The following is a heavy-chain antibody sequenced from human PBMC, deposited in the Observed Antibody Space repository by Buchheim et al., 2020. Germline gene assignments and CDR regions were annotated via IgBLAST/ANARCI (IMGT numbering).Heavy chain of an antibody. J-gene: IGHJ4*02. CDR1: GFTFSSYG. CDR2: ISYDGSNK. D-gene: IGHD5-18*01. V-gene: IGHV3-30*18. Sequence: QVQLVESGGGVVQPGRSLRLSCAASGFTFSSYGMHWVRQAPGKGLEWVAVISYDGSNKYYADSVKGRFTISRDNSKNTLYLQMNSLRAEDTAVYYCAKDRRTWIQLWPDYWGQGTL. CDR3: AKDRRTWIQLWPDY.